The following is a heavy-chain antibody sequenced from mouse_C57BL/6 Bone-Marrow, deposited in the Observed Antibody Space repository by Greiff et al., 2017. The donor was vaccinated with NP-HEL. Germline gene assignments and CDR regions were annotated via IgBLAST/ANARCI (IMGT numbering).Heavy chain of an antibody. CDR3: ARSRDTTVVATPDY. J-gene: IGHJ2*01. D-gene: IGHD1-1*01. Sequence: QVQLQQPGTELVKPGASVKLSCKASGYTFTSYWMHWVKQRPGQGLEWIGNINPSNGGTNYNEKFKSKATLTVDTSSSTAYMQLSSLTSEGSAVYYCARSRDTTVVATPDYWGQGTTLTVSS. CDR1: GYTFTSYW. CDR2: INPSNGGT. V-gene: IGHV1-53*01.